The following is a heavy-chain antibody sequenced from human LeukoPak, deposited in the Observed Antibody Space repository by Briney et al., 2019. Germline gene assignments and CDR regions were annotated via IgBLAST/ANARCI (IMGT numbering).Heavy chain of an antibody. J-gene: IGHJ4*02. CDR3: ARGNNGSYGSGSYYLYYFDY. CDR2: INHSGGT. Sequence: SETLSLTCAVYGGSFSGYYWSWIRQPPGKGLEWIGEINHSGGTNYNPSLKSRVTISVDTSKNQFSLKLSSVTAADTAVYYCARGNNGSYGSGSYYLYYFDYWGQGTLVTVSS. CDR1: GGSFSGYY. V-gene: IGHV4-34*01. D-gene: IGHD3-10*01.